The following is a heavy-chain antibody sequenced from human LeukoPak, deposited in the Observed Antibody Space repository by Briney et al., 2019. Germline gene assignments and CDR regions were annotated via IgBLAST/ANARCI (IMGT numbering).Heavy chain of an antibody. CDR3: ARAGQNNWFDP. V-gene: IGHV3-11*01. J-gene: IGHJ5*02. CDR2: LSGSGEII. Sequence: GGSLRLSCAASGFTFSDYYMSWVRQAPGKGLEWVSFLSGSGEIIYYADSVKGRFTISRDNAKNSLYLQMNSLRAEDTAVYHCARAGQNNWFDPWGQGTLVTVSS. CDR1: GFTFSDYY.